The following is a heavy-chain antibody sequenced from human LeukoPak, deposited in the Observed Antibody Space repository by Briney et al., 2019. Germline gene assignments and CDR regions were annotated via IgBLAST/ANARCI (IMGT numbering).Heavy chain of an antibody. CDR1: GFTVSSNY. V-gene: IGHV3-23*01. CDR2: ISGSGGST. J-gene: IGHJ4*02. Sequence: GGSLRLSCAASGFTVSSNYMSWVRQAPGKGLEWVSAISGSGGSTYYADSVKGRFTISRDNSKNTLYLQMNSLRAEDTAVYYCAKERDWVSHSFDYWGQGTLVTVSS. CDR3: AKERDWVSHSFDY. D-gene: IGHD3-9*01.